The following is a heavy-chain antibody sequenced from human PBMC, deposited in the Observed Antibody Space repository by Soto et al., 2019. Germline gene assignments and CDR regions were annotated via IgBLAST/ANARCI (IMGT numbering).Heavy chain of an antibody. CDR3: ARGDGINWFAS. V-gene: IGHV4-61*01. Sequence: LVIQCLRYSVSEGSSVDASCHCNSIRQPPGKGLEWIGYIFYSGSTNYNPSLRSRVTISVDTSKNQFSLRLTSATAADTAVDYCARGDGINWFASWGQGTRVPVTP. CDR1: EGSSVDASCH. J-gene: IGHJ5*01. CDR2: IFYSGST.